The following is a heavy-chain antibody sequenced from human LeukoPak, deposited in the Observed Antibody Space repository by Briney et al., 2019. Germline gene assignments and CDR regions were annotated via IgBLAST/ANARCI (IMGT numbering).Heavy chain of an antibody. D-gene: IGHD6-13*01. V-gene: IGHV4-39*01. CDR3: ASLYSSSWEPGYFDL. CDR1: GGSISSSSYY. Sequence: KASETLSLTCTVSGGSISSSSYYWGWIRQPPGKGLEWIGSIYYSGSTYYNPSLKSRVTISVDTSKNQFSLKLSPVTAADTAVYYCASLYSSSWEPGYFDLWGRGTLVTVSS. CDR2: IYYSGST. J-gene: IGHJ2*01.